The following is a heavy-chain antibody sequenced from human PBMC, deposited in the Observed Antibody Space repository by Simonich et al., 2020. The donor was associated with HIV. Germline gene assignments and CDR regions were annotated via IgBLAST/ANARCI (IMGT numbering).Heavy chain of an antibody. D-gene: IGHD3-10*01. CDR2: KRPANGNT. Sequence: QVQLVQSGAEVKKPGASVKVSCKASGYTFTSYGISWVRQAPGKGLEWMERKRPANGNTTYNNKPQGRVTRTTDTSTSTAYRELRSLRSDDTAVYYCARDTGTLYRSDSRSVSNWFDPWGQGTLVTVSS. J-gene: IGHJ5*02. V-gene: IGHV1-18*01. CDR3: ARDTGTLYRSDSRSVSNWFDP. CDR1: GYTFTSYG.